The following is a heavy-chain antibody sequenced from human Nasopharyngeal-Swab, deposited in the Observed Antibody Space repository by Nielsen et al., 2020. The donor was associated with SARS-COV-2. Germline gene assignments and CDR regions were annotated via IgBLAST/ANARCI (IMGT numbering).Heavy chain of an antibody. Sequence: SETLSLTCTVSGGSISSYYWSWIRQPPGKGLEWIGYIYYSGSTNYNPSLKSRVTISVDTSKNQFSLKLSSVTAADTAVYYCARNPFEFDAFDIWGQGTMVTVPS. J-gene: IGHJ3*02. V-gene: IGHV4-59*01. D-gene: IGHD3-16*01. CDR1: GGSISSYY. CDR2: IYYSGST. CDR3: ARNPFEFDAFDI.